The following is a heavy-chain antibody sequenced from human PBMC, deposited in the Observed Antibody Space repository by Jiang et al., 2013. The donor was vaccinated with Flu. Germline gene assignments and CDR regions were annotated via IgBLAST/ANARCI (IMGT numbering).Heavy chain of an antibody. Sequence: QGPEWMGWIXGHNGNXKYAXKFQGRFNMTIDTSTSTAYMELRSLRSDDTAVYFCARDYYVWGSYRQGFDYWGQGTLVTVSS. V-gene: IGHV1-18*01. D-gene: IGHD3-16*02. CDR3: ARDYYVWGSYRQGFDY. J-gene: IGHJ4*02. CDR2: IXGHNGNX.